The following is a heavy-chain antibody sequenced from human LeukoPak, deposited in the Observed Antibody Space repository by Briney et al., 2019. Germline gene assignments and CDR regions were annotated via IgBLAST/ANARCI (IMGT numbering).Heavy chain of an antibody. J-gene: IGHJ4*02. CDR2: INPNSGGT. Sequence: ASVKVSCKASGYTFTGYYMHRVRQAPGQGPEWMGWINPNSGGTNYAQKFQGRVTMTRDTSISTAYMELSRLRSDDTAVYYCASLAARTDDFDYWGQGTLVTVSS. D-gene: IGHD6-6*01. CDR1: GYTFTGYY. CDR3: ASLAARTDDFDY. V-gene: IGHV1-2*02.